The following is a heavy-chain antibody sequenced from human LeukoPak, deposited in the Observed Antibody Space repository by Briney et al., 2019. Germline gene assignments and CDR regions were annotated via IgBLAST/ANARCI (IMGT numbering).Heavy chain of an antibody. Sequence: GGSLRLSCAASGFTFSDYYMSWIRQAPGKGLQWVSYISSSGNAIYYANSVKGRFTISRDNAKNSLYLQMNSLRAEDTAVYYCARGQGTWAFDIWGQGTMVTVSS. J-gene: IGHJ3*02. D-gene: IGHD1-1*01. CDR1: GFTFSDYY. CDR3: ARGQGTWAFDI. CDR2: ISSSGNAI. V-gene: IGHV3-11*01.